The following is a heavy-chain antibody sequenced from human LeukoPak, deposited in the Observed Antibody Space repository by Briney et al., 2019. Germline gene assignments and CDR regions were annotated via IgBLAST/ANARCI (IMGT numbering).Heavy chain of an antibody. CDR3: AKGLYYDTN. D-gene: IGHD3-9*01. V-gene: IGHV3-74*01. Sequence: GGSLRLSCAASGFTFSSHLMHWVRQAPGKGLVWVSRISSDGTYTNYADSVRGRFTISRDNSKNTLYLQMNSLRAEDTAVYYCAKGLYYDTNWGQGTLVTVSS. CDR1: GFTFSSHL. CDR2: ISSDGTYT. J-gene: IGHJ4*02.